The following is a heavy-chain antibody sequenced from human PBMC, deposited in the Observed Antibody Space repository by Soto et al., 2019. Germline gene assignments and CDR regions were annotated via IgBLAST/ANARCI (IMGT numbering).Heavy chain of an antibody. D-gene: IGHD3-10*01. CDR1: GYTFTRYG. V-gene: IGHV1-18*01. J-gene: IGHJ4*02. CDR2: ISAYNGNT. CDR3: ARADYYGSGSGPYFDY. Sequence: QVQLVQSGAEVKKPGASVKVSCKASGYTFTRYGISWVRQAPGQGLEWMGWISAYNGNTNYAQKLQGRVTMTTDTSTSTAYMELRTLRSDYTAVYYCARADYYGSGSGPYFDYWGQGTLVTVSS.